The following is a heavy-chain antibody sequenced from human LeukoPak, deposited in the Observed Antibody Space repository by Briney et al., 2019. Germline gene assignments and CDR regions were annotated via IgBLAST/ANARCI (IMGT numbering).Heavy chain of an antibody. CDR1: GFTFSSYW. V-gene: IGHV3-74*01. CDR3: ARDLRYDYVWGSCRWNEGFDY. Sequence: GGSPRLSCAASGFTFSSYWMHWVRQAPGKGLVWVSRINSDGSSTSYADSVKGRFTISRDNAKNTLYLQMNSLRAEDTAVYYCARDLRYDYVWGSCRWNEGFDYWGQGTLVTVSS. CDR2: INSDGSST. D-gene: IGHD3-16*02. J-gene: IGHJ4*02.